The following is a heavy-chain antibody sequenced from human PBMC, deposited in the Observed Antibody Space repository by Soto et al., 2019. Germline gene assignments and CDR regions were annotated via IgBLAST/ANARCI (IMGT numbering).Heavy chain of an antibody. CDR1: GYTFNDYY. Sequence: QVQLVQSGAEVKMPGASVKVSCKASGYTFNDYYVHWVRQAPGQGLEWMGIINPRGDTTTFAQKLQGRVTLTRETSTSTVYMELSSLRSEDTAVYYCARGLTNSGYYMWGQGTLVTVSP. J-gene: IGHJ4*02. CDR2: INPRGDTT. V-gene: IGHV1-46*02. D-gene: IGHD3-3*01. CDR3: ARGLTNSGYYM.